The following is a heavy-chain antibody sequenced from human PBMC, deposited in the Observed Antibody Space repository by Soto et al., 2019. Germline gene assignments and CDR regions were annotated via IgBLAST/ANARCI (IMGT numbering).Heavy chain of an antibody. D-gene: IGHD3-3*01. J-gene: IGHJ4*02. Sequence: GESLRLSCAASGFTFSSYAMSWVRQAPNKGLEWVAVIRCDGSSKYYADSVKGRFTISRDNSKNTLYLQMNSLRAEDTAVYYCARVHSYDFWSGYYGPVDYWGQGTLVTVSS. CDR2: IRCDGSSK. CDR3: ARVHSYDFWSGYYGPVDY. CDR1: GFTFSSYA. V-gene: IGHV3-30-3*01.